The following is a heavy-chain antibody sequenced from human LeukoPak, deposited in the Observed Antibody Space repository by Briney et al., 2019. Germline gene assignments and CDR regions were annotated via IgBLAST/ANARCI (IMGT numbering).Heavy chain of an antibody. Sequence: PGGSLRLSCAASGFTFSRYWMHWVRQAPGKGLVWVSRIDSDGSSTTYADSVKGRFTISRDNSKNMLYLQLNSLRAGDTAMYYCAKNLGPFDVRGQGTMVTVSS. CDR3: AKNLGPFDV. CDR2: IDSDGSST. V-gene: IGHV3-74*01. CDR1: GFTFSRYW. J-gene: IGHJ3*01. D-gene: IGHD3-16*01.